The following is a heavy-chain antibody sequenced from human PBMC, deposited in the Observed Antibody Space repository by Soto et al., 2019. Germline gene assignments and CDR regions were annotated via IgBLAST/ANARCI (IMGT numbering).Heavy chain of an antibody. V-gene: IGHV3-7*03. J-gene: IGHJ3*02. CDR2: IKQDGSEK. CDR1: AFTFSSYW. CDR3: ARDLFEAARRGEYAFDI. Sequence: GGTLRLSCAASAFTFSSYWMSWVRQAPGKGLEWVANIKQDGSEKYYVDSVKGRFTISRDNAKNSLYLQMNSLRAEDTAVYYCARDLFEAARRGEYAFDIWGQGTMVTVSS. D-gene: IGHD3-16*01.